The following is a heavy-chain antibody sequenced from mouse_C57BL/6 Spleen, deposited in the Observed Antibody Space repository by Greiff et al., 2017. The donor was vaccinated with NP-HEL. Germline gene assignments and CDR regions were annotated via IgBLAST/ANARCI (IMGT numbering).Heavy chain of an antibody. J-gene: IGHJ4*01. Sequence: VMLVESGAELARPGASVKMSCKASGYTFTSYTMHWVKQRPGQGLEWIGYINPSSGYTKYNQKFKDKATLTADKSSSTAYMQLSSLTSEDSAVYYCARSGSSYGYAMDYWGQGTSVTVSS. CDR1: GYTFTSYT. CDR3: ARSGSSYGYAMDY. CDR2: INPSSGYT. V-gene: IGHV1-4*01. D-gene: IGHD1-1*01.